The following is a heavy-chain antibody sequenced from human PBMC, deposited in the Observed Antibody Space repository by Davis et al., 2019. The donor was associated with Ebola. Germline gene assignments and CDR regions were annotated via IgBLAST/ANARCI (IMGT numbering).Heavy chain of an antibody. Sequence: GGSLRLSCAASGFTFSSYGMHWVRQAPGKGLEWVAVIWYDGSNKYYADSVKGRFTISRDNSKNTLYLQMNSLRAEDTAVYYCARTPITIFGVVIEGWFDPWGQGTLVTVSS. CDR3: ARTPITIFGVVIEGWFDP. CDR2: IWYDGSNK. D-gene: IGHD3-3*01. V-gene: IGHV3-33*01. J-gene: IGHJ5*02. CDR1: GFTFSSYG.